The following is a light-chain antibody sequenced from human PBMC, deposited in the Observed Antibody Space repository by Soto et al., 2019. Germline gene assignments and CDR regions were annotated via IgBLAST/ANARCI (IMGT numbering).Light chain of an antibody. CDR1: SSDVGGYNY. CDR3: CSYAPSYVHVV. V-gene: IGLV2-11*01. Sequence: QSALTQPRSVSGSPGQSVTISCTGTSSDVGGYNYVSWYQQHPGKAPKLMIYDVSKRPSGVPDRFSGSKSGNTASLTISGLQAEDEADYYCCSYAPSYVHVVFGGGTKLTVL. J-gene: IGLJ2*01. CDR2: DVS.